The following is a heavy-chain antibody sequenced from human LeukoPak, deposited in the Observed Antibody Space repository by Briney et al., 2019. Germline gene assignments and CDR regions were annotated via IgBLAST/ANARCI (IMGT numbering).Heavy chain of an antibody. CDR2: INPSGGST. CDR3: ARDRPDSSGWYGGFDY. Sequence: ASVKVSCKASGYTFTSHYMHWVRQAPGQGLEWMGIINPSGGSTSYAQKFQGRVTMTRDTSTSTVYMELSSLRSEDTAVYYCARDRPDSSGWYGGFDYWGQGTLVTVSS. CDR1: GYTFTSHY. V-gene: IGHV1-46*01. J-gene: IGHJ4*02. D-gene: IGHD6-19*01.